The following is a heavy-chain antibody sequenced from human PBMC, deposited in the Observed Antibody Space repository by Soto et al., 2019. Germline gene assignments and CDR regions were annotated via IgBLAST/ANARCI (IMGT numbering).Heavy chain of an antibody. V-gene: IGHV3-9*01. CDR2: ISWNSGSI. Sequence: GGSLRLSCAASGFTFDDYAMHWVRQAPGKGLEWVSGISWNSGSIGYADSVKGRFTISRDNAKNSLYLQMNSLRAEDTALYYCAKDMKERDFWSGYDGYYFDYWGQGTLVTVSS. CDR3: AKDMKERDFWSGYDGYYFDY. CDR1: GFTFDDYA. D-gene: IGHD3-3*01. J-gene: IGHJ4*02.